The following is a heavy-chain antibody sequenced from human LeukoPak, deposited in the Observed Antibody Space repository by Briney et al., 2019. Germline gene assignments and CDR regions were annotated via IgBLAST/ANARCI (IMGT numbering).Heavy chain of an antibody. CDR2: INHSGST. D-gene: IGHD4-23*01. V-gene: IGHV4-34*01. CDR3: ARAARPRHLYGGNRYFDY. Sequence: SETLSLTCAVYGGSFSGYYWSWIRQPPGKGLVWIGEINHSGSTNYNPSLKSRVTISVDTSKNQFSLKLSSVTAADTAVYYCARAARPRHLYGGNRYFDYWGQGTLVTVSS. CDR1: GGSFSGYY. J-gene: IGHJ4*02.